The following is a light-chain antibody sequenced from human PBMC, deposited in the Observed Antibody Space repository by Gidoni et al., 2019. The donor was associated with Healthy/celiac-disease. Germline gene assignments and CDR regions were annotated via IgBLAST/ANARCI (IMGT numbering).Light chain of an antibody. CDR3: NSRESSGKLYVV. Sequence: SSELTHDPAVSVALGQTVRITCHGDSLRSYYASWYQQKPGQAPVLVIYGKNNRPSGIPDRFSGSSSGNTASLTITGAQAEDEADYYCNSRESSGKLYVVFGGGTKLTVL. CDR1: SLRSYY. J-gene: IGLJ2*01. V-gene: IGLV3-19*01. CDR2: GKN.